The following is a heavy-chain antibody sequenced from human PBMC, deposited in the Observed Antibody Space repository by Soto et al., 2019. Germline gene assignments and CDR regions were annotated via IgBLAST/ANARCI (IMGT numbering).Heavy chain of an antibody. V-gene: IGHV1-69*13. D-gene: IGHD5-12*01. CDR2: IIPIFGTA. CDR1: GGTFSSYA. J-gene: IGHJ4*02. Sequence: SVKISCKSSGGTFSSYAISWVRQAPGQGLEWMGGIIPIFGTANYAQKFQGRVTITADESTSTAYMELSSLRSEDTAVYYCARSLDGYNGYWGKGTLVTVSS. CDR3: ARSLDGYNGY.